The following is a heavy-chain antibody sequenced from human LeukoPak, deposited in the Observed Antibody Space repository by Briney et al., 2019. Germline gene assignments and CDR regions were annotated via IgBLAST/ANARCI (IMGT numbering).Heavy chain of an antibody. CDR1: GGSISSGDYY. CDR3: ARDRDYGDYGSLGGFDY. D-gene: IGHD4-17*01. V-gene: IGHV4-30-4*08. Sequence: SETLSLTCTVSGGSISSGDYYWSWIRQPPGKGLEWIGYIYYSGSTYYNPSLKSRVTISVDTSKNQCSLKLSSVTAADTAVYYCARDRDYGDYGSLGGFDYWGQGTLVTVSS. CDR2: IYYSGST. J-gene: IGHJ4*02.